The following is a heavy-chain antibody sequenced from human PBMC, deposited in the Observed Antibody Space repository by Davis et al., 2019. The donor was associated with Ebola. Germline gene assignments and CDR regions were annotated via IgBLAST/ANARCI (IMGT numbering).Heavy chain of an antibody. CDR1: GFTFSSYW. CDR2: ISDSGDTT. V-gene: IGHV3-23*01. J-gene: IGHJ4*02. CDR3: ARGRYYYDSSGYYPDY. D-gene: IGHD3-22*01. Sequence: PGGSLRLSCAASGFTFSSYWMSWVRQAPGKGLEWVSGISDSGDTTYCADSVKGRFTISRDNSKNTLYLQMISLRAEDTAVYYCARGRYYYDSSGYYPDYWGQGTLVTVSS.